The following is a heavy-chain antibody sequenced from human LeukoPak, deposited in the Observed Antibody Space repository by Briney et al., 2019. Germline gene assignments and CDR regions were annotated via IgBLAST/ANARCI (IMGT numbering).Heavy chain of an antibody. CDR3: ARESRDGYNFVDHYYYYGMDV. V-gene: IGHV4-59*01. D-gene: IGHD5-24*01. CDR1: GGSISSYY. J-gene: IGHJ6*02. Sequence: SETLSLTCTVSGGSISSYYWSWIRQPPGKGLEWMGYIYYSGSTNYNPSLKSRVTISVDTSKNQFSLKLSSVTAADTAVYYCARESRDGYNFVDHYYYYGMDVWGQGTTVTVSS. CDR2: IYYSGST.